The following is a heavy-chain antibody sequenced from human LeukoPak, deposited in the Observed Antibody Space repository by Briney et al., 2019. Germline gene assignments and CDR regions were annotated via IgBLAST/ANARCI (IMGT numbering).Heavy chain of an antibody. D-gene: IGHD4-17*01. CDR2: IYSSGST. J-gene: IGHJ2*01. CDR3: ARDTPEYGDSGERYWHFEL. Sequence: SETLSLTCTVPGGSISSNYWSWIRQPAGKGLEWIGRIYSSGSTNYNPSLKSRVTMSVDTSKSQFSLNLSSVTAADTAVYYCARDTPEYGDSGERYWHFELWGRGTLVTVSS. CDR1: GGSISSNY. V-gene: IGHV4-4*07.